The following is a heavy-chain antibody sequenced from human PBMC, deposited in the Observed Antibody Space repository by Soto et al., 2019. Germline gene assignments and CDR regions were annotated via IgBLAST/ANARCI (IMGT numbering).Heavy chain of an antibody. CDR1: GFTFSDYY. V-gene: IGHV3-11*06. CDR2: ISSSSSYT. D-gene: IGHD1-26*01. CDR3: ARDHWVWELLDRGVVDD. Sequence: VGSLRLSCAASGFTFSDYYMSWIRQAPGKGLEWVSYISSSSSYTNYADSVKGRFTISRDNDKNSLYLQMNSLRAEDTAVYYCARDHWVWELLDRGVVDDRGQGTLVTVSS. J-gene: IGHJ4*02.